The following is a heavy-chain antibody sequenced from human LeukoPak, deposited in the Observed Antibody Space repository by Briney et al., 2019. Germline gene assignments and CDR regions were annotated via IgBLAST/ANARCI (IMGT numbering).Heavy chain of an antibody. Sequence: GGSLRLSCAASGFTFSSFWMHWVCQAPGKGLVWVSRISSDGSSTTYADSVKGRFTISRDNAKNTLYLQMNSLRAEDTAVYYCARSMIFPPDSFDYWGQGTLVTVSS. D-gene: IGHD3-22*01. CDR2: ISSDGSST. CDR1: GFTFSSFW. J-gene: IGHJ4*02. V-gene: IGHV3-74*01. CDR3: ARSMIFPPDSFDY.